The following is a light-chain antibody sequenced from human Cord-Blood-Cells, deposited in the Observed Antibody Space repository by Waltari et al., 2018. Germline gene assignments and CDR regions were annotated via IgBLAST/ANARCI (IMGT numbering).Light chain of an antibody. V-gene: IGLV2-23*02. Sequence: QSALTQPASVSGSPGQSITISCPGPSSDVGRYNLVSWYQQHPGKAPTLMIYEVSKRPSGVSNRFSGSKSGNTASLTISGLQAEDEADYYCCSYAGSSTWVFGGGTKLTVL. CDR1: SSDVGRYNL. CDR3: CSYAGSSTWV. CDR2: EVS. J-gene: IGLJ3*02.